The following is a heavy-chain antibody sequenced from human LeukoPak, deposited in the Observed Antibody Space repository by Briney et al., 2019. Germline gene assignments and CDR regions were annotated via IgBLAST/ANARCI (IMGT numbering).Heavy chain of an antibody. Sequence: SETLSLTCTVSGYSISSGYYWGWIRQPPGKGLEWIGCIYHSGSTYYNPSLKSRVTISVDTSKNQFSLKLSSVTAADTAVYYCAAEDSDCGGDCYYMDVWGKGTTVTVSS. CDR2: IYHSGST. J-gene: IGHJ6*03. V-gene: IGHV4-38-2*02. D-gene: IGHD2-21*01. CDR1: GYSISSGYY. CDR3: AAEDSDCGGDCYYMDV.